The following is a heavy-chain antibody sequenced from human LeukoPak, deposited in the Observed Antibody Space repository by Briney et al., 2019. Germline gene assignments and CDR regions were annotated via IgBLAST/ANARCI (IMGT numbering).Heavy chain of an antibody. CDR2: INHSGST. Sequence: PSETLSLTCTVSGGAISSYYWSWIRQPPGKGVEWSGEINHSGSTNYNPSLKCRVTISVDTSKNQFSMKLSSVTAADTAVYYCARTSSGSYIISSYYYYMDVWGKGTTVTVSS. CDR3: ARTSSGSYIISSYYYYMDV. V-gene: IGHV4-34*01. D-gene: IGHD1-26*01. J-gene: IGHJ6*03. CDR1: GGAISSYY.